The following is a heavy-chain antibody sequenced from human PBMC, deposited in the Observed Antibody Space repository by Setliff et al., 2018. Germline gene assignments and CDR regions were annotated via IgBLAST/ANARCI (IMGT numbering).Heavy chain of an antibody. Sequence: SETLSLTCAVSGYSISSGYYWGWIRQPPGKGLEWIGGIYHSGSTYYNPSLKSRVTISVDTSKNQFSLELSSVTAADTAVYYCARLYEFGELFSNYWGQGTLVTVSS. D-gene: IGHD3-10*01. V-gene: IGHV4-38-2*01. CDR1: GYSISSGYY. CDR3: ARLYEFGELFSNY. J-gene: IGHJ4*02. CDR2: IYHSGST.